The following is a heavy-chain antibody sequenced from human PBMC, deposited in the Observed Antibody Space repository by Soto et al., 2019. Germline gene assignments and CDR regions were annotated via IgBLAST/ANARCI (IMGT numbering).Heavy chain of an antibody. V-gene: IGHV4-31*03. CDR1: GGSISSGGYY. J-gene: IGHJ4*02. CDR2: IYDSGNT. CDR3: ASQATGWYPDY. Sequence: QVQLRESGPGLVKPSQTLSLTCTVSGGSISSGGYYWSWIRQFPGKGLEWIGYIYDSGNTYYNPSLKSRITISPDTSKSQFSLNLTSVTAADTAVYYCASQATGWYPDYWGQGTLVTVSS. D-gene: IGHD6-19*01.